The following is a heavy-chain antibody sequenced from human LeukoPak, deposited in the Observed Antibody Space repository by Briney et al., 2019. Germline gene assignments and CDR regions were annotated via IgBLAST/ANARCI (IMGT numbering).Heavy chain of an antibody. J-gene: IGHJ4*02. D-gene: IGHD3-22*01. CDR3: TRRDYYNNNNDFEC. CDR1: GFTFSGSA. CDR2: IRSKAPSYAT. Sequence: QPGGSLKLSCAASGFTFSGSAIHWVRQASGKGLEWVGRIRSKAPSYATAYAASVKGRFAISRDDLKNTAYLQMNSLKTEDTAVYYCTRRDYYNNNNDFECWGQGTLVIVSS. V-gene: IGHV3-73*01.